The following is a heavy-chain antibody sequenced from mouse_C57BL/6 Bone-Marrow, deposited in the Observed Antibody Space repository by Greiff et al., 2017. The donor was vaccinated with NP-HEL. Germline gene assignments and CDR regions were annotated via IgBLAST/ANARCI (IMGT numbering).Heavy chain of an antibody. V-gene: IGHV1-82*01. CDR3: ARGIYYGSSWAY. CDR2: IYPGDGDT. Sequence: QVQLQQSGPELVKPGASVKISCKASGYAFSSSWMNWVKQRPGQGLEWIGRIYPGDGDTNYNGKFKGKATLTADKSSSTAYMQLSSLTSEDSAVYFCARGIYYGSSWAYWGQGTLVTVSA. CDR1: GYAFSSSW. J-gene: IGHJ3*01. D-gene: IGHD1-1*01.